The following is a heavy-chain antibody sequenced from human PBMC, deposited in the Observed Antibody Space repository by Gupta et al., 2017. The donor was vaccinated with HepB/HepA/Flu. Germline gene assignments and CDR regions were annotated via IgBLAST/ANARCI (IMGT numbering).Heavy chain of an antibody. V-gene: IGHV3-66*01. CDR3: ATDTTMTLAWDY. CDR1: GFTVSSNY. Sequence: EVQLVESGGGLVQPGGSLRLSCAASGFTVSSNYMSWGRQAPGKGLEWVSVISSGGDTYYTDSVKGRFTISRDNSKNTLYLQMSSLRAEDTALYYCATDTTMTLAWDYWGQGTPVTVSS. CDR2: ISSGGDT. J-gene: IGHJ4*02. D-gene: IGHD5-18*01.